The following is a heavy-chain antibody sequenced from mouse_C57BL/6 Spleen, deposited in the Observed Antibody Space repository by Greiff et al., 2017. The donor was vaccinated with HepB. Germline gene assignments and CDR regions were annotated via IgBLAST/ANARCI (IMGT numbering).Heavy chain of an antibody. D-gene: IGHD2-4*01. J-gene: IGHJ4*01. CDR1: GFTFTDYY. CDR3: ARWDYDDAMDY. V-gene: IGHV7-3*01. Sequence: EVKLQESGGGLVQPGGSLSLSCAASGFTFTDYYMSWVRQPPGKALEWLGFIRNKANGYTTEYSASVKGRFTISRDNSQSILYLQMNALRAEDSATYYCARWDYDDAMDYWGQGTSVTVSS. CDR2: IRNKANGYTT.